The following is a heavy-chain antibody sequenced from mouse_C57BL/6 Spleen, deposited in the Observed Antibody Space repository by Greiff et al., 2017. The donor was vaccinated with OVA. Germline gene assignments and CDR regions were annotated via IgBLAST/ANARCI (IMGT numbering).Heavy chain of an antibody. CDR1: GYTFTSYT. CDR2: INPSSGYT. CDR3: ARDPDGCAY. Sequence: QVQLKESGAELARPGASVKMSCKASGYTFTSYTMHWVKQRPGQGLEWIGYINPSSGYTKYNQKFKDKATLTADKSSSTAYMQLSSLTSEDSAVYYCARDPDGCAYWGQGTLVTVSA. J-gene: IGHJ3*01. V-gene: IGHV1-4*01.